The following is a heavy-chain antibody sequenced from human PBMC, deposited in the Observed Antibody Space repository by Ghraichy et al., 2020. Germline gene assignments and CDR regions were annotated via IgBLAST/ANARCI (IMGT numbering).Heavy chain of an antibody. J-gene: IGHJ4*02. CDR2: IWYDGSNK. D-gene: IGHD3-22*01. V-gene: IGHV3-30*02. Sequence: GGSLRLSCAASGFTFSNYGMHWVRQAPGKGLEWVAVIWYDGSNKYYADSVKGRFTISRDNSKSTLYLQMNSMRAEDTAVYYCAKERGYYNTSGHDYWGQGTLVTVSS. CDR1: GFTFSNYG. CDR3: AKERGYYNTSGHDY.